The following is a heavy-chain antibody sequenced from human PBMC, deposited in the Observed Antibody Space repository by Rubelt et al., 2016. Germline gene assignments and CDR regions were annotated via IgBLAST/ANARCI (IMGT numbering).Heavy chain of an antibody. CDR1: GGSISSSRYY. CDR3: ATHSPANDY. CDR2: IYYTGST. V-gene: IGHV4-39*07. D-gene: IGHD2-15*01. Sequence: QLQLQESGPGLVQPSKTLSLTCTVPGGSISSSRYYWGWIRQPPGTGLEWIESIYYTGSTYYTPSLKSRVTISSTTSKNQFSLKLSSVTAADTAVYYCATHSPANDYWGQGTLVTVSS. J-gene: IGHJ4*02.